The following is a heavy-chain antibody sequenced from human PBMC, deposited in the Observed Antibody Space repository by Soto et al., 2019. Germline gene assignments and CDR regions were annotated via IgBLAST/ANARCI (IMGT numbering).Heavy chain of an antibody. CDR2: IIPIFGTA. D-gene: IGHD3-16*02. V-gene: IGHV1-69*01. Sequence: QVQLVQSGAEVKKPGSSVKVSCKASGGTFSSYAISWVRQAPGQGLEWMGGIIPIFGTANYAQNFQGRVTITADESTSTAYMELSSLRSEDTAVYYCARASRGSYHYYYYYGLDVWGQGTTVTVSS. CDR3: ARASRGSYHYYYYYGLDV. CDR1: GGTFSSYA. J-gene: IGHJ6*02.